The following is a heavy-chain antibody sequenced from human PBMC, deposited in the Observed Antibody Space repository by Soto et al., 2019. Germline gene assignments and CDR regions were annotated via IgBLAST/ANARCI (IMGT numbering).Heavy chain of an antibody. J-gene: IGHJ5*02. Sequence: SVKVSCTASGWTFNGYYIQWLRQEPGQALEWMVVINPNGGSTRFAQKFQGRVTMTRDTSTSTVYMELRGLTSEDTAVYYCARSSGGVYGIIIEGTNWFAPWGQGTLVTVSS. CDR1: GWTFNGYY. D-gene: IGHD3-16*01. CDR3: ARSSGGVYGIIIEGTNWFAP. CDR2: INPNGGST. V-gene: IGHV1-46*02.